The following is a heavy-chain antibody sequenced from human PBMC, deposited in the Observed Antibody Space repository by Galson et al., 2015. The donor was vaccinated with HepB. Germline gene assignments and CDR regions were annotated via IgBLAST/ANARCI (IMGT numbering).Heavy chain of an antibody. J-gene: IGHJ6*02. CDR2: ISASGGDT. D-gene: IGHD1-26*01. V-gene: IGHV3-23*01. Sequence: SLRLSCAASGFTFRSYGMSWVRQAPGKGLEWVSTISASGGDTYYADSVKGRFTISRDNSKNTLYLQMNSLRAEDTAVYYCATGGLGAYYYYGMDVWGQGTTVTVSS. CDR1: GFTFRSYG. CDR3: ATGGLGAYYYYGMDV.